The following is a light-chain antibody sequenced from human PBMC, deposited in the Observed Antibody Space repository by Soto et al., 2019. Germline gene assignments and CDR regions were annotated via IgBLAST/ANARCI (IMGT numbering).Light chain of an antibody. CDR1: QSISSW. V-gene: IGKV1-5*01. Sequence: DIQMTQSPSTLSASVGDRVTITCRASQSISSWLAWYQQKPGKAPKLPIYDASSLESGMPSRFSGSGSGTEFTLPISSLQPDDFAPYYCQQYNSYSQTFGQGTKVDIK. CDR3: QQYNSYSQT. J-gene: IGKJ1*01. CDR2: DAS.